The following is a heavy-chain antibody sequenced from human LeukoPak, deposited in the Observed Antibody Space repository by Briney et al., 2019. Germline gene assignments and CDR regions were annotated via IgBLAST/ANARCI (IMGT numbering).Heavy chain of an antibody. CDR1: GFTFSSYS. J-gene: IGHJ6*03. D-gene: IGHD1-26*01. CDR3: ARVKGGYYYYYMDV. V-gene: IGHV3-21*01. Sequence: PGGSLRLSCAASGFTFSSYSMNWVRQAPGKGLEWVSSISSSSSYIYYADSVKGRFTISRDSAKNSLYLQMNSLRAEDTAVYYCARVKGGYYYYYMDVWGKGTTVTVSS. CDR2: ISSSSSYI.